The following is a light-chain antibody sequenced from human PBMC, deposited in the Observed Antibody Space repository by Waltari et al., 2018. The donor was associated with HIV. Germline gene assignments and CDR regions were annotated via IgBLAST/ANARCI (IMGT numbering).Light chain of an antibody. CDR1: QYITNY. V-gene: IGKV1-33*01. CDR3: QQYDNLPLT. CDR2: DAS. Sequence: DIQMTQSPSSLSASVGDRVTITCQASQYITNYLNWYQQKPGKAPKLLIYDASSLETGVPSRFGGSGSGTDFTFTISSLQPEDIATYYCQQYDNLPLTFGGGTEVEIK. J-gene: IGKJ4*01.